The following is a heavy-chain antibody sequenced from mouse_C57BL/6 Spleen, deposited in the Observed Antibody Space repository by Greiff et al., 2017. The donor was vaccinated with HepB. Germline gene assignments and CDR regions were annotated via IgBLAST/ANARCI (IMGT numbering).Heavy chain of an antibody. CDR3: EGELSKLDYFDD. V-gene: IGHV1-81*01. Sequence: VQLQQSGAELARPGASVKLSCKASGYTFTSYGISWVEQSTGQGLEWIGEIYPRSGNTYYNEKFKGEDTLTADKSSSTSYMELRSLRSEESAVYVCEGELSKLDYFDDWGQGTTLTVSS. D-gene: IGHD2-12*01. CDR1: GYTFTSYG. J-gene: IGHJ2*01. CDR2: IYPRSGNT.